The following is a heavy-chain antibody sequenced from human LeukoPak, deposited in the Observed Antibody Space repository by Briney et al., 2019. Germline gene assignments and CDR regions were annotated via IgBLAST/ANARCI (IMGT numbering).Heavy chain of an antibody. CDR2: ISSSSSYI. CDR3: AGVVYGGNYCFDY. D-gene: IGHD4-23*01. CDR1: GFTFSSYS. J-gene: IGHJ4*02. Sequence: GGSLRLSCAASGFTFSSYSMNWVRQAPGKGLEWVSSISSSSSYIYYADSVKGRFTISRDNAKNSLYLQMNSPRAEDTAVYYCAGVVYGGNYCFDYWGQGTLVTVSS. V-gene: IGHV3-21*01.